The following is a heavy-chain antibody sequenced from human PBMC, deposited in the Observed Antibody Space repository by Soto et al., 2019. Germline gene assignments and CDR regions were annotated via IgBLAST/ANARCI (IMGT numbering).Heavy chain of an antibody. D-gene: IGHD3-10*01. V-gene: IGHV1-3*01. CDR3: ASPSITMVRGVITAGSFDY. J-gene: IGHJ4*02. Sequence: GASVKVSCKASGYTFTNYAIHWVRQAPGQRLEWMGWINAANGNTKYSQKFQGRVTITRDTSATTAYMELSSLRSEDTAVYYCASPSITMVRGVITAGSFDYWGQGTLVTVSS. CDR2: INAANGNT. CDR1: GYTFTNYA.